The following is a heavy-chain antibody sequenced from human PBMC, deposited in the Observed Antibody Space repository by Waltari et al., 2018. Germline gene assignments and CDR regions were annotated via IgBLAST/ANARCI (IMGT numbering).Heavy chain of an antibody. CDR1: GYTFTAYH. D-gene: IGHD3-10*01. Sequence: QVQLVQSGAEVKKPGASVKVSCKTSGYTFTAYHMQWVRQAPGQGLEWMGWVNSKRGDRGYAQKLLGRVTMTRDTSVSTIYMELSGQKADDTAVYYCAREGLTGRGFDCWGQGTLVTVSS. CDR3: AREGLTGRGFDC. J-gene: IGHJ4*02. V-gene: IGHV1-2*02. CDR2: VNSKRGDR.